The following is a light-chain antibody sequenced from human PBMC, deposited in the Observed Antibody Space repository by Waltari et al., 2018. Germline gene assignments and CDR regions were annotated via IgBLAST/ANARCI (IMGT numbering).Light chain of an antibody. CDR3: QQTYSLSWT. CDR2: TAS. Sequence: DIQLTQSPSSLSASVGDRVTITCRASQTINSYLNWYQQKPGKVPKVLIYTASTLQSGVPSRFSGSGSGTDFTLTINSQQPEDFATYYCQQTYSLSWTFGQGTKVEIK. V-gene: IGKV1-39*01. J-gene: IGKJ1*01. CDR1: QTINSY.